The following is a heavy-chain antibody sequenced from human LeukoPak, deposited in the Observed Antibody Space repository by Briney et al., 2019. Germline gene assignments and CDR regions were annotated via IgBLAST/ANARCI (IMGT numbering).Heavy chain of an antibody. D-gene: IGHD2-15*01. CDR3: ASSVLVDVRGAYDY. CDR1: GFTFSSSW. CDR2: INPDGSQK. J-gene: IGHJ4*02. V-gene: IGHV3-7*01. Sequence: GGSLRLSCAASGFTFSSSWMKWVRQAPGKGLEWVANINPDGSQKYYVDSVKGRFTISRDNAKNSLYLQMNNLRAEETAVYYCASSVLVDVRGAYDYWGQGTLVTVSS.